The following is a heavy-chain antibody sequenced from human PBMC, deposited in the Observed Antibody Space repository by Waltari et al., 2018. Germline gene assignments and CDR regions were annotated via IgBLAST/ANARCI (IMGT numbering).Heavy chain of an antibody. D-gene: IGHD1-26*01. CDR3: ARIRERVGATNDAFAI. J-gene: IGHJ3*02. CDR2: IKSDGTSI. Sequence: EVQLVESGGGLVQPGGSLRLSCAASGFTFSNHWMHWVRQVPGKGLVWGGRIKSDGTSITYVDSVKGRFTIARDNAKNTLFLQMNSLRVEDMAVYYCARIRERVGATNDAFAIWGQGTLVTVSS. V-gene: IGHV3-74*01. CDR1: GFTFSNHW.